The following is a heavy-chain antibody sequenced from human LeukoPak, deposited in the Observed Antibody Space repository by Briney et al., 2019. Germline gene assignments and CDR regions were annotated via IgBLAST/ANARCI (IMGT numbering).Heavy chain of an antibody. CDR2: ISGYNGNT. CDR1: GYSFTSHG. D-gene: IGHD3-10*01. J-gene: IGHJ4*02. CDR3: ARDVYGSGTYQHC. Sequence: ASVKVSCKASGYSFTSHGISWVRQAPGQGLEWMGWISGYNGNTKYAQKLQGRVTMTTDTPTSTAYMELRSLRSDDTAVYYCARDVYGSGTYQHCWGQGTLITVSS. V-gene: IGHV1-18*01.